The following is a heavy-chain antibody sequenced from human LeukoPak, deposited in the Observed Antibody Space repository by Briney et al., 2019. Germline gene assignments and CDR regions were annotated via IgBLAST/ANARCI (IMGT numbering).Heavy chain of an antibody. J-gene: IGHJ3*02. D-gene: IGHD3-22*01. V-gene: IGHV3-23*01. CDR1: GFTFSSYA. Sequence: PGGSLRLSCAASGFTFSSYAMSWVRQAPGKGLEWVSAISGSGGSTYYADSVKGRFTISRDNSKNTLCLQMNSLRAEDTAVYYCAKDPITMIVVEEPDAFDIWGQGTMVTVSS. CDR3: AKDPITMIVVEEPDAFDI. CDR2: ISGSGGST.